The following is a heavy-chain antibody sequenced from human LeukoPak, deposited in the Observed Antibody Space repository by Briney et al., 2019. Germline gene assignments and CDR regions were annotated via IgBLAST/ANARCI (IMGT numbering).Heavy chain of an antibody. V-gene: IGHV3-23*01. J-gene: IGHJ4*01. CDR2: LSGSGITT. D-gene: IGHD6-19*01. Sequence: GESLRLSCAASGFTFSNSAMSWVRQAAGKGLEWVSTLSGSGITTYYAASVKCRFTISRDNSKNTLYLQMNSLRAEDTAVYYCAKGIYSSGWSYFDYWGHGTLVTVSS. CDR3: AKGIYSSGWSYFDY. CDR1: GFTFSNSA.